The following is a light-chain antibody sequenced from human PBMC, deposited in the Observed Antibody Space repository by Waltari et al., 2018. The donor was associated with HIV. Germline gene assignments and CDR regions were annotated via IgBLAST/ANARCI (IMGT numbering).Light chain of an antibody. V-gene: IGKV3-11*01. Sequence: EIVLTPSPATLSLSPGERATLSCRASQSVSSYLAWYQQKPGQAPRLLIYDASNRATGIPARFSGSGSGTDFTLTISGLQPEDCAVYFCHQDDDLPPTFGGGTKVEI. CDR1: QSVSSY. CDR2: DAS. CDR3: HQDDDLPPT. J-gene: IGKJ4*01.